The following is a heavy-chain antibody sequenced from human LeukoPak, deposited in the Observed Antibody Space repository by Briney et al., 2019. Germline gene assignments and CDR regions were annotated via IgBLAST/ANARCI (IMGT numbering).Heavy chain of an antibody. J-gene: IGHJ4*02. CDR1: GFTFSSYT. D-gene: IGHD1-1*01. V-gene: IGHV3-23*01. CDR3: AKGQEMESRLDY. CDR2: ISSSGSNT. Sequence: GGSLRLSCAASGFTFSSYTMYWVRQAPGKGLEWVSGISSSGSNTYYADSVKGRFTISRDNSKNTEYLQMNSLRVEDTAIYYCAKGQEMESRLDYWGQGTLVTVSS.